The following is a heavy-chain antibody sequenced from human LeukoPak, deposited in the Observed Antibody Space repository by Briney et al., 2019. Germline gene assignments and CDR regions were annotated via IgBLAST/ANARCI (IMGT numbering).Heavy chain of an antibody. CDR1: GGSISIGGYS. CDR2: IYHSGST. Sequence: PSETLSLTCAVSGGSISIGGYSWSWIRQPPGKGLEWIGYIYHSGSTYYNPSLKSRVTISVDRSKNQFSLKLSSVNAADTAVYYCARAPGQQLVHGGFDYWGQGTLVTVSS. J-gene: IGHJ4*02. CDR3: ARAPGQQLVHGGFDY. V-gene: IGHV4-30-2*01. D-gene: IGHD6-13*01.